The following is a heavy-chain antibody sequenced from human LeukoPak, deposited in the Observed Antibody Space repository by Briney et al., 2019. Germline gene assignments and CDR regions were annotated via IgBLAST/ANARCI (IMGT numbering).Heavy chain of an antibody. CDR1: GFTFSSYS. D-gene: IGHD3-22*01. J-gene: IGHJ4*02. Sequence: GGSLRLSCAASGFTFSSYSMNWVRQAPGEGLEWVSSISSSSSYIYYADSVKGRFTISRDNAENSLYLQMNSLRAEDTAVYYCARGATYYYDSSGYIAFDYWGQGTLVTVSS. CDR3: ARGATYYYDSSGYIAFDY. V-gene: IGHV3-21*01. CDR2: ISSSSSYI.